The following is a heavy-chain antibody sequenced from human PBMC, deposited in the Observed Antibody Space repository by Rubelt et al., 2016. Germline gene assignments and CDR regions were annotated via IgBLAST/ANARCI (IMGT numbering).Heavy chain of an antibody. Sequence: EVQLVESGGGLVQPGGSLRLSCAASGFTFSSYAMSWVRQAPGKGLEWVSRICFDESRTNYADSVRGRFTLSSYNANNTVYLQMNSLTAEDTGLYYCARINYADDSWGQGTLVTVSS. CDR1: GFTFSSYA. CDR3: ARINYADDS. CDR2: ICFDESRT. J-gene: IGHJ4*02. V-gene: IGHV3-74*02. D-gene: IGHD2-2*01.